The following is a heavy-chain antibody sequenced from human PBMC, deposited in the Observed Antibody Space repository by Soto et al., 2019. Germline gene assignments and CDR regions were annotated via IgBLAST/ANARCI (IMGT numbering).Heavy chain of an antibody. CDR2: IIPIFGTA. D-gene: IGHD5-18*01. CDR1: GGTFSSYA. Sequence: SVKVSCKASGGTFSSYAISWVRQAPGQGLEWTGGIIPIFGTANYAQKFQGRVTITADESTSTAYMELSSLRSEDTAVYYCAREGSRDVDTAMAPKSYYYYGMDVWGQGTTVTVSS. J-gene: IGHJ6*02. CDR3: AREGSRDVDTAMAPKSYYYYGMDV. V-gene: IGHV1-69*13.